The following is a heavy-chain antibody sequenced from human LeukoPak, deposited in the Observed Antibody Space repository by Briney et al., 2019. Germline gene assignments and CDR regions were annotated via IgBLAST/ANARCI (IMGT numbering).Heavy chain of an antibody. CDR1: GFTFSSYS. J-gene: IGHJ4*02. CDR3: ARGARGSGTASDY. D-gene: IGHD3-10*01. V-gene: IGHV3-21*01. Sequence: GGSLRLSCVASGFTFSSYSMNWGRQAPGKGLEWVSSISSSSSYIYYADSVKGRFTISRDNAKNSLYLQMNSLRAEDTAVYYCARGARGSGTASDYWGQGTLVTVSS. CDR2: ISSSSSYI.